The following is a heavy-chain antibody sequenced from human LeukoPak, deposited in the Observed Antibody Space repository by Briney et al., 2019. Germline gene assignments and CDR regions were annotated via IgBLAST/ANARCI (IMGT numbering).Heavy chain of an antibody. J-gene: IGHJ4*02. D-gene: IGHD3-10*01. CDR1: GFSVSTSY. Sequence: GGSLRLSCAVSGFSVSTSYMSWVRLTPGKGLEWVSAISGSGGSTYYADSVKGRFTISRDNSKNTLYLRMNSLRAEDTAVYYCAKGPFSYYGSGSYPNYWGQGTLVTVSS. V-gene: IGHV3-23*01. CDR3: AKGPFSYYGSGSYPNY. CDR2: ISGSGGST.